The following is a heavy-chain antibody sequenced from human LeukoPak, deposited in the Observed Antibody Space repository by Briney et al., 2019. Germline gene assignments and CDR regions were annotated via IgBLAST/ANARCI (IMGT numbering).Heavy chain of an antibody. J-gene: IGHJ5*02. Sequence: PSESLSLACPVSAGSITNYYWSWVRQPPRNWLEWIGYIYHSGSTTYHPSLKGRAPISVDTPTPQLSLRLESVAAACTAVYYCAGAVLGGFWFDPWGQGTLVTVSS. CDR2: IYHSGST. CDR1: AGSITNYY. D-gene: IGHD2-15*01. V-gene: IGHV4-59*01. CDR3: AGAVLGGFWFDP.